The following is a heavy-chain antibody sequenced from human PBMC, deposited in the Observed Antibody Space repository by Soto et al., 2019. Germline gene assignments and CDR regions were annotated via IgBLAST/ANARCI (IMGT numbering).Heavy chain of an antibody. D-gene: IGHD1-26*01. CDR3: AKDRYLFDY. V-gene: IGHV3-23*01. J-gene: IGHJ4*02. CDR2: ISGSGGSK. CDR1: GFTLSTYA. Sequence: EVQLLESGGGLVQPGGSLRLSCAASGFTLSTYAMSWVRQAPGKGLEWVSGISGSGGSKYYADSVKGRFTISRDNSKNTLDLQMNSLRPEDTAVYYCAKDRYLFDYWGQGTLVTVSS.